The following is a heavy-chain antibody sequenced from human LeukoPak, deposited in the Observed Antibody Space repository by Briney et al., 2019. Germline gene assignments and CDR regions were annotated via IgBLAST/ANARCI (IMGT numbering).Heavy chain of an antibody. J-gene: IGHJ1*01. V-gene: IGHV1-46*01. CDR1: GYTFTSYY. Sequence: ASVKVSCKASGYTFTSYYMHWVRQAPGQGLEWMGIINPSGGSTGYAQKFQGRVTMTRDTSTSTVYMELSSLRSEDTAVYYCATPGTSIAAAGTLRHWGQGTLVTVSS. D-gene: IGHD6-13*01. CDR2: INPSGGST. CDR3: ATPGTSIAAAGTLRH.